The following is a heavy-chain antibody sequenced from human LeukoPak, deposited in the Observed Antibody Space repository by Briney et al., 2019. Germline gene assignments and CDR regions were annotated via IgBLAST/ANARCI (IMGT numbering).Heavy chain of an antibody. J-gene: IGHJ4*02. Sequence: PGGSLRLSCAASGFTFSSYGMHWVRQAPGKGLEWVSSISSSSSYIYYADSVKGRFTISRDNAKNSLYLQMNSLRAEDTAVYYCARDRSIAAAVDYWGQGTLVTVSS. V-gene: IGHV3-21*01. CDR3: ARDRSIAAAVDY. CDR2: ISSSSSYI. CDR1: GFTFSSYG. D-gene: IGHD6-13*01.